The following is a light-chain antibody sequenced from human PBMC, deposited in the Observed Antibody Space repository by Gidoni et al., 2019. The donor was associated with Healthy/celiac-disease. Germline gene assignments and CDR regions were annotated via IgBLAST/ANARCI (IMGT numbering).Light chain of an antibody. J-gene: IGKJ2*01. V-gene: IGKV1-39*01. CDR1: QNISSY. CDR2: AAS. Sequence: DIQMTQYPSSLSASVGDRVTITCRASQNISSYLNWYQQKPGKAPKLLIYAASSLQSGVPSRFSGSGSGTDFTLTISSLQPEDFATYYCQQSYSTPRTFGQGTKLEIK. CDR3: QQSYSTPRT.